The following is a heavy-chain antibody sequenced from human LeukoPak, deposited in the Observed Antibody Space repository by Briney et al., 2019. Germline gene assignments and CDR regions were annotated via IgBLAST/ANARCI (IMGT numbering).Heavy chain of an antibody. J-gene: IGHJ4*02. D-gene: IGHD1-26*01. CDR2: INHNGNVN. Sequence: PGGSLRLSCAASGFTFSSYWMNWARQAPGKGLEWVASINHNGNVNYYVDSVKGRFTISKDNAKNTVYLQMNSLRAEDTAVYYCAKTGELAAPSYVDYWGQGTLVTVSS. CDR1: GFTFSSYW. V-gene: IGHV3-7*01. CDR3: AKTGELAAPSYVDY.